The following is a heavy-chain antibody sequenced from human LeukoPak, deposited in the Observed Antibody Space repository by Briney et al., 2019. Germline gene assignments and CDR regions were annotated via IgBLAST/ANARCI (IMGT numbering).Heavy chain of an antibody. CDR3: ARERKSGYDSSGSSFDY. J-gene: IGHJ4*02. CDR1: GYTFTGYY. CDR2: INPNSGGT. D-gene: IGHD3-22*01. V-gene: IGHV1-2*04. Sequence: GASVKVSCKASGYTFTGYYMHWVRQAPGQGLEWMGWINPNSGGTNYAQKFQGWVTMTRDTSISTAYMELSRLRSDDTAVYYCARERKSGYDSSGSSFDYWGQGTLVTVSS.